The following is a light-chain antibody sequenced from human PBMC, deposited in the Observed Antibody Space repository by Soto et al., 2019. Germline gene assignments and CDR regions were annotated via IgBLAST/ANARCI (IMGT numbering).Light chain of an antibody. J-gene: IGKJ4*01. CDR1: QSVSSY. CDR2: DAS. V-gene: IGKV3-11*01. CDR3: QQRSDWPPLT. Sequence: EIVLTQSPATLSLSPGERATLSCRASQSVSSYLAWYQQKPGQAPRLLIYDASNRATGIPARFSGSGSGTAFSLTITSREPEDFAVYYCQQRSDWPPLTFGGGTKVEI.